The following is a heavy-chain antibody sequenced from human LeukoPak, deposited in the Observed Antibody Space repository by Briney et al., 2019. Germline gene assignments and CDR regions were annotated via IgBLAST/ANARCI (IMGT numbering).Heavy chain of an antibody. Sequence: GGSLRLSCAASGFTVSNNYMSWVRQAPGKGLEWVSVIYSGGSTYYADSVKGRFTISRDNSKNTLYLQMNSLRAEDTAVYYCARDSRQDYYDSSGYLWFAFDIWGQGTMFTVSS. CDR2: IYSGGST. CDR3: ARDSRQDYYDSSGYLWFAFDI. CDR1: GFTVSNNY. J-gene: IGHJ3*02. D-gene: IGHD3-22*01. V-gene: IGHV3-53*01.